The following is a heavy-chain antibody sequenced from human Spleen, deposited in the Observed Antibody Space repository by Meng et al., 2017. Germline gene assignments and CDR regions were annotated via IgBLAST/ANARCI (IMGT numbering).Heavy chain of an antibody. CDR1: GFTFSSYE. D-gene: IGHD4-11*01. Sequence: GESLKISCAASGFTFSSYEMNWVRQAPGKGLEWVSVIYSGGSTYYADSVKGRFTISRDNSKNTLFFQMNSLRAEDTAVYYCARSGLHGTFDYWGQGTLVTVSS. V-gene: IGHV3-53*01. CDR3: ARSGLHGTFDY. J-gene: IGHJ4*02. CDR2: IYSGGST.